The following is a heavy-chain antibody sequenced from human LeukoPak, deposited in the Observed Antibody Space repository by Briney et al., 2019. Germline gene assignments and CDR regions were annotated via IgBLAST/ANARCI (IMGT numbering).Heavy chain of an antibody. V-gene: IGHV3-7*03. CDR1: GFRFNTYW. Sequence: PGGSLRLSCAASGFRFNTYWMSWVRQAPGKGLEWVANIKQDGNEKYYADSVKGRFTISRDNGKNSLDLQMHSLRAEDTAIYYCAKASVWPMVRVVSYFDEWGQGIQVTVSS. D-gene: IGHD3-10*01. J-gene: IGHJ4*02. CDR2: IKQDGNEK. CDR3: AKASVWPMVRVVSYFDE.